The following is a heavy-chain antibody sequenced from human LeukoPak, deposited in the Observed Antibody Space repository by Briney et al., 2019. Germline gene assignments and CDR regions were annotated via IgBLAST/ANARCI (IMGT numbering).Heavy chain of an antibody. D-gene: IGHD2-2*01. V-gene: IGHV4-61*02. CDR3: ARERTNWFFWFDP. J-gene: IGHJ5*02. CDR2: IYTSGST. Sequence: SSETLSLTCTVSGDSISSGSYYWPWIRQPVGKGLEWIGRIYTSGSTNYNPSLKSRVTISLDTSKNQFSLMLNSVTAADTAVYYCARERTNWFFWFDPWGQGTLVTVSS. CDR1: GDSISSGSYY.